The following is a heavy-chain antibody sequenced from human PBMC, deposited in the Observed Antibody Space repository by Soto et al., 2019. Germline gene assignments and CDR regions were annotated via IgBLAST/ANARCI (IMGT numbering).Heavy chain of an antibody. CDR1: EFTFRSYW. D-gene: IGHD1-7*01. Sequence: EVQLVDSGGCLVQPGGSLRLSCAASEFTFRSYWMHWVRQSPGKGLVWVSRISGDGSSTTYADSVRGRFTISRDNAKNTVYLQMYSLRAEDTAVYYCARSLPGTYGAFDLWGQGTMVTVSS. J-gene: IGHJ3*01. V-gene: IGHV3-74*01. CDR3: ARSLPGTYGAFDL. CDR2: ISGDGSST.